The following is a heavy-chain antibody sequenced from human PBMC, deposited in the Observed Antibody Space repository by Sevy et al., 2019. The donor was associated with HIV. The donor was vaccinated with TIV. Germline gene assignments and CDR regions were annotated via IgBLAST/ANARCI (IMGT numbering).Heavy chain of an antibody. CDR1: GFTFSSYW. CDR2: IKQDGSEK. D-gene: IGHD3-3*01. CDR3: AGTNYDFWSGYYLVSYYYGMDV. J-gene: IGHJ6*02. Sequence: GGSLRLSCAASGFTFSSYWMSWVCQAPGKGLEWVANIKQDGSEKYYVDSVKGRFTISRDNAKNSLYLQMNSLRAEDTAVYYCAGTNYDFWSGYYLVSYYYGMDVWGQGTTVTVSS. V-gene: IGHV3-7*03.